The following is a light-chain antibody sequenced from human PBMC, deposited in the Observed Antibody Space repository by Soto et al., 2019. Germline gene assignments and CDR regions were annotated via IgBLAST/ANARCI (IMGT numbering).Light chain of an antibody. J-gene: IGKJ1*01. V-gene: IGKV3-20*01. CDR3: HQYSSSTKT. Sequence: EIVLPQSPGTLSLSPGERATLYCRASQSVSSYLAWYQQKPGQAPRLLIYDASNRATGIPDRFSGSGSGTDFTLTISRLEPEDFAVYYCHQYSSSTKTFGQGTKVDIK. CDR1: QSVSSY. CDR2: DAS.